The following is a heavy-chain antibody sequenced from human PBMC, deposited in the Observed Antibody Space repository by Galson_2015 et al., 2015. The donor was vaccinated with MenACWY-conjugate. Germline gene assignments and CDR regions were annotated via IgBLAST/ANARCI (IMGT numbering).Heavy chain of an antibody. J-gene: IGHJ3*02. CDR1: GGTFSSYT. V-gene: IGHV1-69*02. Sequence: SVKVSCKASGGTFSSYTISWVRQAPGQGLEWMGRIIPILGIANHAQKFQGRVTITADKSTSTAYMELSSLRSEDTAVYYCARSSMIVVAVDAFDIWGQGTMVTVSS. D-gene: IGHD3-22*01. CDR3: ARSSMIVVAVDAFDI. CDR2: IIPILGIA.